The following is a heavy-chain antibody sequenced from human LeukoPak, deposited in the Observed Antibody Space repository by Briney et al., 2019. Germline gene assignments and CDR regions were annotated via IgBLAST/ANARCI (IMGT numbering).Heavy chain of an antibody. CDR2: INHSGST. CDR1: GGSFSGYY. V-gene: IGHV4-34*01. D-gene: IGHD2-2*01. J-gene: IGHJ4*02. CDR3: ARCRDVVVPAAMPALLL. Sequence: PSETLSLTCAVYGGSFSGYYWSWIRQPPGKGLEWIGEINHSGSTNYNPSLKSRVTISVDTSKNQFSLKLSSVTAADAAVYYCARCRDVVVPAAMPALLLWGQGTLVTVSS.